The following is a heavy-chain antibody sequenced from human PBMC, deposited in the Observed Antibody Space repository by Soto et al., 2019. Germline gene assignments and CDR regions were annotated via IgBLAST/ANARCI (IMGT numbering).Heavy chain of an antibody. CDR2: INPNSGAT. D-gene: IGHD3-10*01. J-gene: IGHJ5*02. CDR1: GDTFTGYY. Sequence: ASVKVSCKASGDTFTGYYMHWVRQAPGQGLEWMGWINPNSGATNYAQKFQDRVTMTRDTSISTAYMELSRLRSDDTAVYYCARAGGPGRVGYNWFDPWGQGTLVTVSS. V-gene: IGHV1-2*02. CDR3: ARAGGPGRVGYNWFDP.